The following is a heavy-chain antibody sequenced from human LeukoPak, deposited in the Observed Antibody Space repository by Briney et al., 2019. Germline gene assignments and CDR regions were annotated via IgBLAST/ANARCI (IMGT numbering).Heavy chain of an antibody. D-gene: IGHD3-22*01. Sequence: SETLSLTCTVSGGSINGSYWTWIRQSPGKGLEWIGYVYNTVDVNYSPSFQSRVTISVDMFKNYFSLSLKSVTAADTAIYYCVSSRPYDTTGYNPTYYFDSWGQGALVTVSS. J-gene: IGHJ4*02. CDR1: GGSINGSY. CDR3: VSSRPYDTTGYNPTYYFDS. CDR2: VYNTVDV. V-gene: IGHV4-59*01.